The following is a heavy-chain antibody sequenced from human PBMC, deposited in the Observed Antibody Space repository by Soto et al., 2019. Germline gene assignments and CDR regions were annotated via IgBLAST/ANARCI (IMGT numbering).Heavy chain of an antibody. CDR1: GGTFSPYT. D-gene: IGHD3-10*01. Sequence: QVQLVQSGAEVKKPGSSVKVSCKASGGTFSPYTINWMRQAPGQGLEWMGRIIPFHGVTNYAQKFQARVTMTADKSTSTACMELSGLRFEDTAMYYCTRDWEITVSTWSFGGFWGRGTLVTVSS. CDR2: IIPFHGVT. CDR3: TRDWEITVSTWSFGGF. J-gene: IGHJ4*02. V-gene: IGHV1-69*08.